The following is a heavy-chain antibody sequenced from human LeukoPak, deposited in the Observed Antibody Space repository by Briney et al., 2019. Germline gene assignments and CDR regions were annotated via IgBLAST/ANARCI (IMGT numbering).Heavy chain of an antibody. Sequence: SETLSLTCTVSGDSISSYYWSWIRQPPGKELEWIGYVDYSGTTDHNPSLKSRLSMAIDTSRSDLSLKLSSVTAADTAVYYCARHASGWVGEFDYWGQGILVTVSS. J-gene: IGHJ4*02. D-gene: IGHD6-19*01. CDR1: GDSISSYY. CDR2: VDYSGTT. CDR3: ARHASGWVGEFDY. V-gene: IGHV4-59*08.